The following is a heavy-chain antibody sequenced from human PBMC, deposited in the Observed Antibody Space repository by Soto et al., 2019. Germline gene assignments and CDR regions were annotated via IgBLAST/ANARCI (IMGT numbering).Heavy chain of an antibody. D-gene: IGHD4-17*01. J-gene: IGHJ5*02. V-gene: IGHV4-4*07. Sequence: PSETLSLTGSVSGGSRSKFYWSWIRKTAGKGLEWMGRVYATGTSDYNPSLRSRIAMSVDISKKTFSLRLRSVTAADTGVYYCVRDGSKTLRDCFDPWGQGILVTVSS. CDR2: VYATGTS. CDR1: GGSRSKFY. CDR3: VRDGSKTLRDCFDP.